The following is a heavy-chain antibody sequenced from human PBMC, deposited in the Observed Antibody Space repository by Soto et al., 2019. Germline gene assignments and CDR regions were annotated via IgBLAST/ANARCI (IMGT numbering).Heavy chain of an antibody. CDR2: IKDDGSER. Sequence: LRLSCAVSGFSFGSYWMSWVRQAPGKGLEWLASIKDDGSERYYLDSVKGRFTISRDNAKDSLSLQMNSLRGEDTAFYYCARDVGPVTIFGEALSGYFDFWGQGTLVTVSS. V-gene: IGHV3-7*03. D-gene: IGHD3-3*01. CDR3: ARDVGPVTIFGEALSGYFDF. J-gene: IGHJ4*02. CDR1: GFSFGSYW.